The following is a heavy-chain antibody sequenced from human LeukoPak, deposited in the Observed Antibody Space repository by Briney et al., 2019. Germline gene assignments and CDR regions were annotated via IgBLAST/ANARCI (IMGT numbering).Heavy chain of an antibody. V-gene: IGHV1-2*02. D-gene: IGHD5/OR15-5a*01. CDR2: INPNSGGT. CDR3: AREVYGYSIDYFDY. J-gene: IGHJ4*02. CDR1: GYTFTAYY. Sequence: AASVKVACKASGYTFTAYYMHWVRQAPGQGLEWMGWINPNSGGTNYAQKFQGRVTMTRDTSISTAYMELSRLRSDDTAVFYCAREVYGYSIDYFDYWGQGTLVTVSS.